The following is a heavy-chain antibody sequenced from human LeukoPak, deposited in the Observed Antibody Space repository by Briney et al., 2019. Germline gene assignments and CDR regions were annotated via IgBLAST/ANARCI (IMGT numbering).Heavy chain of an antibody. V-gene: IGHV3-30*04. Sequence: PGGSLRLSCAASGFTFSSYAMHWVRQAPGKGLEWVAVISYDGSNKYYADSVKGRLTISRDNSKNTLYLQMNSLRAEDTAVYYCAKARRIQLWLSWGQGTLVTVSS. D-gene: IGHD5-18*01. J-gene: IGHJ5*02. CDR1: GFTFSSYA. CDR2: ISYDGSNK. CDR3: AKARRIQLWLS.